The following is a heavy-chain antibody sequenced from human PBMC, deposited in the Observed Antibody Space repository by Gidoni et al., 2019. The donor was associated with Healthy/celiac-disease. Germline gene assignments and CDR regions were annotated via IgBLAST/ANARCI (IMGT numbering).Heavy chain of an antibody. D-gene: IGHD3-9*01. J-gene: IGHJ6*02. Sequence: QMQLVQSGPEVKKPGTSVTVSCKASGFTFTSSAMQWGRQARGQRLEWIGWIVVGSGNTNYAQKFQERVTITRDMSTSTAYMELSSLRSEDTAVYYCAATYYDILTGYTPSYYYGMDVWGQGTTVTVSS. CDR1: GFTFTSSA. CDR3: AATYYDILTGYTPSYYYGMDV. V-gene: IGHV1-58*02. CDR2: IVVGSGNT.